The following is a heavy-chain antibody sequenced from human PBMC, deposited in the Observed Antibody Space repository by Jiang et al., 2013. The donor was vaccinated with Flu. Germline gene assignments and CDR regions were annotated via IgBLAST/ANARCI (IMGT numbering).Heavy chain of an antibody. J-gene: IGHJ4*02. D-gene: IGHD6-13*01. CDR3: ARDVGQLGFDY. V-gene: IGHV7-4-1*02. CDR2: INTNTGDP. CDR1: GYTFTNYA. Sequence: SGSELKKPGASVKVSCKASGYTFTNYAINWVRQAPGQGLEWMGWINTNTGDPTYAQGLAGRFVFSLDTPVSTASLQINSLKAEDTAIYYCARDVGQLGFDYWGQGTLVTVSS.